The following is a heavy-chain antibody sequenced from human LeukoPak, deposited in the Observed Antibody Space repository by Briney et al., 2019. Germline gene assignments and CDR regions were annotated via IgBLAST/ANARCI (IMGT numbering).Heavy chain of an antibody. CDR3: ARDLLYYDSSGSDAFDI. D-gene: IGHD3-22*01. V-gene: IGHV3-21*01. Sequence: GGSLRLSCAASGFTFSSYSMNWVRQAPGKGLEWVSSISSSTSYIYYADSVKGRFTISRDNSKNTLYLQMNSLRAEDTAVYYCARDLLYYDSSGSDAFDIWGQGTMVTVSS. CDR1: GFTFSSYS. J-gene: IGHJ3*02. CDR2: ISSSTSYI.